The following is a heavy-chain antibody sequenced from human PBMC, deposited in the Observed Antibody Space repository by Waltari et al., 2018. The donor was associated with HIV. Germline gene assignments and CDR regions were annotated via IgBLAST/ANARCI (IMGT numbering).Heavy chain of an antibody. CDR1: GGSVTSSTYY. D-gene: IGHD4-17*01. Sequence: QLQLQESGPGLVKPSETLSLTCTVSGGSVTSSTYYWGWIRQAPGRGLEWIGAISYSGSAYYNPSLESRVTISLDTSKNQFSLKLQSVTAADTAVYYCAGAPTGDFSWLDPWGQGTLVTVSS. CDR2: ISYSGSA. J-gene: IGHJ5*02. CDR3: AGAPTGDFSWLDP. V-gene: IGHV4-39*07.